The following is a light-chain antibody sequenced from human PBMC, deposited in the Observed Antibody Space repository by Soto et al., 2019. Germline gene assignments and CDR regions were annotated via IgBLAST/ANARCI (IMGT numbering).Light chain of an antibody. Sequence: QSVLTQPPSVSGSLGRAVTISCTGTSSDVGSYNRVSWYQQPPGTAPKLMIYEVSNRPSGVPDRFSGSKSGNRSSLTISGPQAGDEADYSGRQYTTTTTYVFETGP. CDR1: SSDVGSYNR. V-gene: IGLV2-18*01. CDR2: EVS. J-gene: IGLJ1*01. CDR3: RQYTTTTTYV.